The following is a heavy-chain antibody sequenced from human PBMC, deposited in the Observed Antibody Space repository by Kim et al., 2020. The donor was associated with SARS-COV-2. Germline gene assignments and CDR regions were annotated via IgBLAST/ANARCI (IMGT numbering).Heavy chain of an antibody. CDR1: GFTFNSYA. V-gene: IGHV3-30-3*01. CDR3: ARAQYSSSWYVAPFDY. D-gene: IGHD6-13*01. CDR2: ISYDGNNK. Sequence: GGSLRLSCAASGFTFNSYAIHWVRQAPGKGLEWVAVISYDGNNKYYTDSVKGRFTISRDNSKNTLYLQMNSLRNEDTSMYYCARAQYSSSWYVAPFDYWGQGTLVTVSS. J-gene: IGHJ4*02.